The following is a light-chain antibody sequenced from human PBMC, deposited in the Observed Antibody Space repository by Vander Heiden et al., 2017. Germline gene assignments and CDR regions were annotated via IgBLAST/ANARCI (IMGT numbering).Light chain of an antibody. V-gene: IGKV3-20*01. CDR2: ATS. CDR3: QQCAASPVT. Sequence: DIVLTQSPAPLSLSPGDSATLSCRDSQNAYSNFSAWYQQKPGQPPSLLLYATSNGAAGVPDRFRGSGSGTDFTLTISRLEPEDFAVYYCQQCAASPVTFGRGTKVELK. CDR1: QNAYSNF. J-gene: IGKJ1*01.